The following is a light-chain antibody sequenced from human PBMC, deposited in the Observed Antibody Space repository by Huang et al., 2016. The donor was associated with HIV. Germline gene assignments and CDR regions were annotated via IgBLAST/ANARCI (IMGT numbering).Light chain of an antibody. CDR2: DAS. Sequence: EILLTQSPGTLSLSPGERATLSCRASQRVGRSSLAWYQQQPGQAPTLLIYDASRRPSGIPDRFSGSGSGTDFTLSISRLEPEDFAVYYCQQYGTSPTTFGQGTKVEI. CDR1: QRVGRSS. CDR3: QQYGTSPTT. J-gene: IGKJ1*01. V-gene: IGKV3-20*01.